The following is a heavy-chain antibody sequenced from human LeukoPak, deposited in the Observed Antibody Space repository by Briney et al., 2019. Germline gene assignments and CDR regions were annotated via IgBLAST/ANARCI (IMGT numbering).Heavy chain of an antibody. Sequence: SETLSLTCTVSGGSISSYYWSWIRQPPGKGLEWIGYIYYSGSTNYNPSLKSRVTISLDTSKQQFSLKVTSMTAADTAVYFCARDNVVDATSGIDYWGQGTLVTVSS. CDR2: IYYSGST. D-gene: IGHD2-15*01. CDR1: GGSISSYY. CDR3: ARDNVVDATSGIDY. V-gene: IGHV4-59*12. J-gene: IGHJ4*02.